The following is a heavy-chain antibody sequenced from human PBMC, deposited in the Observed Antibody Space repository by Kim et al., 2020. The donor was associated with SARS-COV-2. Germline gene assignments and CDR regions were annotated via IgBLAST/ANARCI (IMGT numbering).Heavy chain of an antibody. CDR3: ARGHLGEMTFDI. J-gene: IGHJ3*02. V-gene: IGHV4-34*01. Sequence: NYNPSLTSRVPIAVDPSKNQFSLKLSSLTAADPAVYYCARGHLGEMTFDIWGQGTMVTVSS. D-gene: IGHD2-21*01.